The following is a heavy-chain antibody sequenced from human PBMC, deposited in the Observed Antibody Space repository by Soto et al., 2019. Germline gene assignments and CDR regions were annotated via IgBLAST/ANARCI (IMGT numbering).Heavy chain of an antibody. Sequence: EVQLVESGGGLVKPGGSLRLSCAASGFTFSSYSMNWVRQAPGKGLEWVSSISSSSSYIYYADSVKGRFTISRDNAKNSLYLQMNSLRAEDTAVYYCARNPLEGERGTQDIVATYWGQGTLVTVSS. D-gene: IGHD5-12*01. J-gene: IGHJ4*02. V-gene: IGHV3-21*01. CDR1: GFTFSSYS. CDR2: ISSSSSYI. CDR3: ARNPLEGERGTQDIVATY.